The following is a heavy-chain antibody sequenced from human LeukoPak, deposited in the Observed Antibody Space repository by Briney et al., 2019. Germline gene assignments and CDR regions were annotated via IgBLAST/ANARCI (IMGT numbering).Heavy chain of an antibody. Sequence: GGSLKLSCAASGFTFSSYGMHWVRQAPGKGLEWVAVISYDGSNKYYADSVKGRFTISRDNSKNTLYLQMNSLRAEDTAVYYCARIAADMDYYYMDVWGKGTTVTVSS. CDR3: ARIAADMDYYYMDV. V-gene: IGHV3-30*03. D-gene: IGHD6-13*01. CDR2: ISYDGSNK. J-gene: IGHJ6*03. CDR1: GFTFSSYG.